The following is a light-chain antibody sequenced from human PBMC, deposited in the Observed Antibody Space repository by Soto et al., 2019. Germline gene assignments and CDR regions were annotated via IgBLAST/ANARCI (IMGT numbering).Light chain of an antibody. CDR1: QSVLSSSNNRNY. Sequence: DIVMTQFPDSLAVSLGERATINCKSSQSVLSSSNNRNYLAWFQQKPGQPPKALIYWASTRESGVPDRISGSGSGTDFTLTISSLQAEDVAVYYCQQYYNFPITFGQGTRLEIK. CDR3: QQYYNFPIT. CDR2: WAS. V-gene: IGKV4-1*01. J-gene: IGKJ5*01.